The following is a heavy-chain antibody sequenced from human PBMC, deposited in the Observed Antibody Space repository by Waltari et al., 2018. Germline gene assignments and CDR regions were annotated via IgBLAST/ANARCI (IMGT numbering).Heavy chain of an antibody. CDR3: ARRATITAAGPTYYMDV. V-gene: IGHV4-38-2*01. CDR1: GYSISSGYY. D-gene: IGHD6-13*01. CDR2: IYQSGST. Sequence: QVQLQESGPGLVKPSETLSLTCAVSGYSISSGYYWGWIRQPPGKGLEWIGNIYQSGSTHYNPSLKSRVTISVDTSKNQFSLKLSSVTAADTAVYYCARRATITAAGPTYYMDVWGKGTTVTVSS. J-gene: IGHJ6*03.